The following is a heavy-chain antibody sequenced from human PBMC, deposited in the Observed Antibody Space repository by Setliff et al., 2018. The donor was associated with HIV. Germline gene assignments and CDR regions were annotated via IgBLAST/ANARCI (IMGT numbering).Heavy chain of an antibody. CDR2: LYYGGNT. J-gene: IGHJ4*02. CDR1: GGPINSDYYF. Sequence: SETLSLTCTISGGPINSDYYFWGWVRQPPGKGLEWIGILYYGGNTFYNPSLKSRVTISVDTSKNQLSLDLSSVTAADTAVYYCATAPGISYFDYWGQGALVTVSS. V-gene: IGHV4-39*01. CDR3: ATAPGISYFDY. D-gene: IGHD6-13*01.